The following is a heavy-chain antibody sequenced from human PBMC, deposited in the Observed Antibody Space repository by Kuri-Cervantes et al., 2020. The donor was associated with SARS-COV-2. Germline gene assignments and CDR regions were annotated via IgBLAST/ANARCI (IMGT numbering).Heavy chain of an antibody. CDR1: GGSISSSTYY. V-gene: IGHV4-39*01. D-gene: IGHD5-18*01. Sequence: GSLRLSCTVSGGSISSSTYYWGWIRQPPGKGLEWIGSVYYSGTTYYNPSLKSRVTISLDTSKNQLSLKLSSVTAADTAVYYCASRGGYSYGYPPTDYYMDVWGKGTTVTVSS. J-gene: IGHJ6*03. CDR3: ASRGGYSYGYPPTDYYMDV. CDR2: VYYSGTT.